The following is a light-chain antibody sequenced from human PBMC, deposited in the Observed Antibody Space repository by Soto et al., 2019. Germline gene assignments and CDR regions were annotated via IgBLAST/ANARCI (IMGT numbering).Light chain of an antibody. CDR2: AAS. Sequence: VVMTQSPATLSLSPGDKVSLSCRANQTISNMLAWYQQKPGQAPRLPIYAASTRATGVSASFSGSGSGTEFTLTISSLQSEDFGVYYCQRFNRWPLAFGGGTKVDI. J-gene: IGKJ4*01. V-gene: IGKV3-15*01. CDR3: QRFNRWPLA. CDR1: QTISNM.